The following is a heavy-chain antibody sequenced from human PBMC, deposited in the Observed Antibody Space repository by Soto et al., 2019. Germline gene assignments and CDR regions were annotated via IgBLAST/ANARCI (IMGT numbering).Heavy chain of an antibody. CDR2: ISGSGGST. Sequence: GGSLRLSCAASGFTFSSYAMSWVRQAPGKGLEWVSAISGSGGSTYYADSVKGRFTISRDNSKNTLYLQMNGLRTEDAAVYYCAKGDCSGGSCYLNFWGQGTLVTVSS. J-gene: IGHJ4*02. V-gene: IGHV3-23*01. CDR1: GFTFSSYA. CDR3: AKGDCSGGSCYLNF. D-gene: IGHD2-15*01.